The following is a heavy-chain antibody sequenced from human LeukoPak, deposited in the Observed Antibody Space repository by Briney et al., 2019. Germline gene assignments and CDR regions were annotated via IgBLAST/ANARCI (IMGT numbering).Heavy chain of an antibody. Sequence: GGSLRLSCAASGFTFSSYGMHWVRQAPGKGLEWVAFIRYDGSNKYYADSVKGRFTISRDNSKNTLYLQMNSLRAEDTAVYYCAKDFRVEILELPDYWGQGTLVTVSS. J-gene: IGHJ4*02. CDR3: AKDFRVEILELPDY. D-gene: IGHD1-7*01. CDR1: GFTFSSYG. CDR2: IRYDGSNK. V-gene: IGHV3-30*02.